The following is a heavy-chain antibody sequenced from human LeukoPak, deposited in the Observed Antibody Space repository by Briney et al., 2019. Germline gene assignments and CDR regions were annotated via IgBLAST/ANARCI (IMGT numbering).Heavy chain of an antibody. CDR1: GGSISSYY. CDR3: ARGGYYGSGNDFRFDP. Sequence: SETLSLTCTVSGGSISSYYWSWIRQPPGKGLEWIGYIFYSGSTKYNPSLKSRVTISVDTSKNHFFLNLSSVTAADTAVYYCARGGYYGSGNDFRFDPWGQGTLVTVSS. D-gene: IGHD3-10*01. V-gene: IGHV4-59*01. CDR2: IFYSGST. J-gene: IGHJ5*02.